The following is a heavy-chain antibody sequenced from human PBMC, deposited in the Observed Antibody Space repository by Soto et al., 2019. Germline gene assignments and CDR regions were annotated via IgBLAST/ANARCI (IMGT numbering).Heavy chain of an antibody. Sequence: QLLESGPGLVKPSETLSLTCSVSGGSISNSNYDWGWIRQPPGKGLEWIGCIYYSGSTWYNPSLKSRVPISVDTSKNQFSLRLNSVSAADTAVYYCSRHFNYGSGYGGDYWGKGALVTVSS. CDR1: GGSISNSNYD. V-gene: IGHV4-39*01. CDR2: IYYSGST. J-gene: IGHJ4*02. D-gene: IGHD3-10*01. CDR3: SRHFNYGSGYGGDY.